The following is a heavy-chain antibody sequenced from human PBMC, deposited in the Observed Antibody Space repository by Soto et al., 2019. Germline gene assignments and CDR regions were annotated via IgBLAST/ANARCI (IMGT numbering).Heavy chain of an antibody. J-gene: IGHJ4*02. CDR3: AKKVNSGSGSQYFDY. Sequence: LRRSCVASGFTFSSYSMSWVRQSPGKGLEWVSGFRAGGDDGTTYYADSVKGRFTISRDNSKNTLFLQMNSMRAEDTAIYYCAKKVNSGSGSQYFDYFGQGTLVTVSS. CDR1: GFTFSSYS. D-gene: IGHD3-10*01. V-gene: IGHV3-23*01. CDR2: FRAGGDDGTT.